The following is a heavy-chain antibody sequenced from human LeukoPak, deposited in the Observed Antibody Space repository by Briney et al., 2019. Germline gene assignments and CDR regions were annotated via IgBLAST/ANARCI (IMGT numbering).Heavy chain of an antibody. CDR1: GGSFSGYY. Sequence: SETLSLTCAVYGGSFSGYYWSWIRQPPGKGLEWIGEINHSGSTNYNPSLKSRVTISVDTSKNQFSLKLSSVTAADTAVYYCAREGEQQLVLWGYWGQGTLVTVSS. J-gene: IGHJ4*02. CDR3: AREGEQQLVLWGY. V-gene: IGHV4-34*01. D-gene: IGHD6-13*01. CDR2: INHSGST.